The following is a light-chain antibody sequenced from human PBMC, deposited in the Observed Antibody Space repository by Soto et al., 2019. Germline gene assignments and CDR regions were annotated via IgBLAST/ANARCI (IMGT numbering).Light chain of an antibody. CDR1: NSNIGSNT. Sequence: QLVLTQPPSASGTPGQRVTISCSGSNSNIGSNTVSWYQQLPGTAPKLLIYSNNQRPSGVPDRFSGSKSGTSATLAISGLQSEDEADYHCAAWDDSLNGHVVFGGGTKLTVL. CDR2: SNN. J-gene: IGLJ2*01. V-gene: IGLV1-44*01. CDR3: AAWDDSLNGHVV.